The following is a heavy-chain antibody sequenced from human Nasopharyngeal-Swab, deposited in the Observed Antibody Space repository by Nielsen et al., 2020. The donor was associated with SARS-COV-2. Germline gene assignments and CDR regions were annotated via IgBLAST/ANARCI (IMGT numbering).Heavy chain of an antibody. Sequence: VRQAPRKGLEWVAVIWYDGSNKYYADSVKGRFTISRDNSKNTLYLQMISLRAEDTAVYYCAREAGYCSGGSCYSGPFDYWGQGTLVTVSS. CDR2: IWYDGSNK. D-gene: IGHD2-15*01. CDR3: AREAGYCSGGSCYSGPFDY. J-gene: IGHJ4*02. V-gene: IGHV3-33*01.